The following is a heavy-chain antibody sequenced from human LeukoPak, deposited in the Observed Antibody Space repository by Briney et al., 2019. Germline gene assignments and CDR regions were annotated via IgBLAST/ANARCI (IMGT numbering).Heavy chain of an antibody. J-gene: IGHJ4*02. Sequence: ASVKVSCKASGYTFTGYYMHWVRQAPGQGLEWMGWINPNSGGTNYAQKFQGRVTMTRDTSISTAYMELSRLRSDDTAVYYCARENRGGTSISSHIYYFDYWGQGTLVTVSS. CDR1: GYTFTGYY. V-gene: IGHV1-2*02. D-gene: IGHD1-14*01. CDR2: INPNSGGT. CDR3: ARENRGGTSISSHIYYFDY.